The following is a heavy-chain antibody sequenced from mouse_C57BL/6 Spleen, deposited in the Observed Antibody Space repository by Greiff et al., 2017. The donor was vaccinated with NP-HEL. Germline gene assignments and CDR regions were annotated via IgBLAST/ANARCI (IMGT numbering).Heavy chain of an antibody. V-gene: IGHV3-6*01. CDR3: AREEYVPHWYFDV. J-gene: IGHJ1*03. Sequence: EVQLQQSGPGLVKPSQSLSLTCSVTGYSITSGYYWNWIRQFPGNKLEWMGYISYDGSNNYNPSLKNRISITRDTSKNQFFLKLNSVTTEDTATYYCAREEYVPHWYFDVWGTGTTVTVSS. CDR2: ISYDGSN. D-gene: IGHD2-10*02. CDR1: GYSITSGYY.